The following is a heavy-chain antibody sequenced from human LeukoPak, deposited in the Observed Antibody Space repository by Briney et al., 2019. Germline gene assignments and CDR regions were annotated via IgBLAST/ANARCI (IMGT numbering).Heavy chain of an antibody. CDR3: ARHAYSNYEHWYFGL. J-gene: IGHJ2*01. CDR2: ISDSGRT. Sequence: PSETLSLTCTVSGGSIRNYYWSWIRQSPGRGLEWIGDISDSGRTSCNPSLMSQVAISVDMSKNQFSLKVNSVTAADTAVYYCARHAYSNYEHWYFGLWGRSTLVTVSS. V-gene: IGHV4-59*01. D-gene: IGHD4-11*01. CDR1: GGSIRNYY.